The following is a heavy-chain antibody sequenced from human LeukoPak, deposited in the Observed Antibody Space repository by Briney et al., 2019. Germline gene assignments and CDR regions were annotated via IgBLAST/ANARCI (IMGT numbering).Heavy chain of an antibody. CDR3: ARDFEEGSIDY. CDR2: IIPILGIA. V-gene: IGHV1-69*04. J-gene: IGHJ4*02. Sequence: ASVKVSCKASGGTFSSYAISGVRQAPGQGLEWMGRIIPILGIANYAQKFQGRVAITADKSTSTAYMELSSLRSEDTAVYYCARDFEEGSIDYWGQGTLVTVSS. CDR1: GGTFSSYA.